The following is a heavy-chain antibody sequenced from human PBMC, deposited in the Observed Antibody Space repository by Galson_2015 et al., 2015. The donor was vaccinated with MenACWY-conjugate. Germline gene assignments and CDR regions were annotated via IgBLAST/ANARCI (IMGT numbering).Heavy chain of an antibody. D-gene: IGHD2-15*01. CDR2: ISYDGSNK. V-gene: IGHV3-30*04. CDR1: GFTFSSYA. CDR3: ARVAARYYYYYYGMDV. J-gene: IGHJ6*02. Sequence: SLRLSCAASGFTFSSYAMHWVRQAPGKGLEWVAVISYDGSNKYYADSVKGRFTISRDNSKNTLYLQMNSLRAEDTAVYYCARVAARYYYYYYGMDVWGQGTTVTVSS.